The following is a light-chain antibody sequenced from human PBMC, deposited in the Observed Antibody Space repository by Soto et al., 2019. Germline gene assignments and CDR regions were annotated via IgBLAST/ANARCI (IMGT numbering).Light chain of an antibody. CDR2: DAS. Sequence: EIVLTQSPATLSLSPGERATLSCRASQSVSSYLAWYQQKPGQAPRLLIYDASNRATGIPARFSGSGSGTDFTLTISSLEPEDFAVNYCQQRSNLPGFGGGTKVEIK. CDR3: QQRSNLPG. J-gene: IGKJ4*01. CDR1: QSVSSY. V-gene: IGKV3-11*01.